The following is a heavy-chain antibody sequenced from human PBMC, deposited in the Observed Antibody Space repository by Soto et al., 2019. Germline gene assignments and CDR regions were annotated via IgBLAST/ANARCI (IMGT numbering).Heavy chain of an antibody. D-gene: IGHD3-10*01. CDR2: IHYSGST. Sequence: QVQLQESGPGLVKPSETLSLTCTVSGDSITNSYWNWIRQPPGKGLEWIGYIHYSGSTKYNPSLKSRVTLSVGTSKDQFSLKLSSVTAADTAVYYCARQNYDSGTSWAWGQGTLVTVSS. CDR3: ARQNYDSGTSWA. J-gene: IGHJ4*02. CDR1: GDSITNSY. V-gene: IGHV4-59*08.